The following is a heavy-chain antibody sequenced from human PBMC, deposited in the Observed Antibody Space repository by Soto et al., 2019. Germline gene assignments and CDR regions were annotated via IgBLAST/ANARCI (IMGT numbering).Heavy chain of an antibody. Sequence: GGSLRLSCAASGFTFRSYSMNWVRQAPGKGLEWVSSISSSSTYIYYADSVKGRFTISRDNAKNSLYLQMNSLRAEDTAVYYCARDQSDSGDYDWLDPWGQGTLVTVSS. D-gene: IGHD4-17*01. CDR1: GFTFRSYS. CDR2: ISSSSTYI. CDR3: ARDQSDSGDYDWLDP. J-gene: IGHJ5*02. V-gene: IGHV3-21*01.